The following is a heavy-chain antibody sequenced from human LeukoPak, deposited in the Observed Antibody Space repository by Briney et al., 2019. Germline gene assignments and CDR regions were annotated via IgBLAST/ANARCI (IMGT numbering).Heavy chain of an antibody. CDR1: GFTFSSYG. CDR3: ARVASRVIPDY. J-gene: IGHJ4*02. Sequence: GGSLRLSCAASGFTFSSYGMHWVRQAPGKGLEWVAFIRYDGNNKYYADSVKGRFTISRDNAKNSLYLQMNSLRAEDTAVYYCARVASRVIPDYWGQGTLVTVSS. D-gene: IGHD2-21*01. V-gene: IGHV3-30*02. CDR2: IRYDGNNK.